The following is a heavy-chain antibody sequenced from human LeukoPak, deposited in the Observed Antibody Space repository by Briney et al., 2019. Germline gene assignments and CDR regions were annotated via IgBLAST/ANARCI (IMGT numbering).Heavy chain of an antibody. CDR2: ISSSGGNT. CDR1: GFTFSSYS. CDR3: AKDRTTWPIDY. V-gene: IGHV3-23*01. Sequence: GGSLRLSCAASGFTFSSYSMSWVRQAPGKGLEWVSAISSSGGNTYYADSVKGRFTISRDNFKNTLYLQMNSLSAEDTAVYYCAKDRTTWPIDYWGQGTLVTVSS. J-gene: IGHJ4*02. D-gene: IGHD1-1*01.